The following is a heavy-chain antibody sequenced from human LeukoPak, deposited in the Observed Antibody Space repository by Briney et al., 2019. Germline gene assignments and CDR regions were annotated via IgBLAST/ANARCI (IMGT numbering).Heavy chain of an antibody. Sequence: SQTLSLTCALSGDSVSSNSAAWNWIRQSPSRGLEWLGRTYYRSKWYNDYAVSVKSRITINPDTSKNQFSLQLNSVTPEDTAVYYCARVRYDFWSGDYYYYGMDVWGQGTTVTVSS. CDR3: ARVRYDFWSGDYYYYGMDV. V-gene: IGHV6-1*01. J-gene: IGHJ6*02. CDR2: TYYRSKWYN. D-gene: IGHD3-3*01. CDR1: GDSVSSNSAA.